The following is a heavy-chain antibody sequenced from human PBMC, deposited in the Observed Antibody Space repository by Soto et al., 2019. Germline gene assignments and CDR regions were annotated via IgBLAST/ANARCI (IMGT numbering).Heavy chain of an antibody. V-gene: IGHV3-33*01. J-gene: IGHJ3*02. CDR1: GCTFSSYG. Sequence: GGSLRLSCAASGCTFSSYGMHWVRQAPGKGLEWVALIWFDGSDKYYTDSVKGRFTISRDNSKSTLYLQMNSLRPPDTALYHCASLYCSARTWFSVCGLDIRGPGTKVTVSS. D-gene: IGHD2-15*01. CDR2: IWFDGSDK. CDR3: ASLYCSARTWFSVCGLDI.